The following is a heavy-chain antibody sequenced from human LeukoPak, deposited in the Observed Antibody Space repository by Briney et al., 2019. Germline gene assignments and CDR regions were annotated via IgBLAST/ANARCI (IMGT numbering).Heavy chain of an antibody. V-gene: IGHV3-21*04. D-gene: IGHD1-1*01. CDR3: ARRGNDRTFDI. J-gene: IGHJ3*02. CDR2: ISSSSSYI. Sequence: GGSLRLSCAASGFTFSSYTMNWVRQAPGKGLEWASSISSSSSYIYYADSVKGRFTISRDNAKNSLYLQMNSLTAEDTALYYCARRGNDRTFDIWGQGTMVTVSS. CDR1: GFTFSSYT.